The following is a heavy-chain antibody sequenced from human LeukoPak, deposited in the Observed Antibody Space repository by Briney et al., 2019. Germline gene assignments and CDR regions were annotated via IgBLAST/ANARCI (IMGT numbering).Heavy chain of an antibody. D-gene: IGHD3-9*01. CDR3: ARGSTVLRYFDWSQVGMDV. V-gene: IGHV1-69*01. CDR2: TIPIFGTA. CDR1: GGTFSSYA. Sequence: SVKVSCKASGGTFSSYAISWVRQAPGQGLEWMGGTIPIFGTANYAQKFQGRVTITADESTSTAYMELSSLRSEDTAVYYCARGSTVLRYFDWSQVGMDVWGQGTTVTVSS. J-gene: IGHJ6*02.